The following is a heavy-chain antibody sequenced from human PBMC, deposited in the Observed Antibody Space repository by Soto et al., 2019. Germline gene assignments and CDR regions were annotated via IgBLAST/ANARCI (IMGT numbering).Heavy chain of an antibody. J-gene: IGHJ4*02. D-gene: IGHD3-10*01. CDR1: GFVFEMYC. CDR3: TRGPRPSSVGTGAL. Sequence: XGFLRLSFAASGFVFEMYCMHGVGQTPGKGPEWVSRISDDVARTDYADSVKGRFTISRDNAKNSLYLQMNSLRAEDTAVYYCTRGPRPSSVGTGALWGLGALVTVSS. CDR2: ISDDVART. V-gene: IGHV3-74*01.